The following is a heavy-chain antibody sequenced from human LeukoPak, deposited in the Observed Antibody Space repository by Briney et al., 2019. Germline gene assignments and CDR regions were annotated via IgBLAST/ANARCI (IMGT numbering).Heavy chain of an antibody. CDR2: IYYTGNT. V-gene: IGHV4-39*07. D-gene: IGHD3-22*01. CDR1: GDSISTSKSY. J-gene: IGHJ4*02. CDR3: ARDRYYYDSSGSAGDY. Sequence: PSDTLSLTCTVSGDSISTSKSYWGWIRQPPLKGLEWIGSIYYTGNTYYNASLKSRVTISVDTSKNQFSLKLSSVTAADTAVYYCARDRYYYDSSGSAGDYWGQGTLVTVSS.